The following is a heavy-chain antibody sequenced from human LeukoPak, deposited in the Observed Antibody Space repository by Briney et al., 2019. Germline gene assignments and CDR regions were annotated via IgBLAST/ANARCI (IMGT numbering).Heavy chain of an antibody. V-gene: IGHV4-59*08. D-gene: IGHD5/OR15-5a*01. Sequence: SETLSLTCTVYGGSISSYYWSWIRQPPGKGLEWIGYIYYSGSTNYNPSLKSRVTISVDTSKNQFSLKLSSATAADTAVYYCARHSSVRSPFDYWGQGTLVTVSS. CDR2: IYYSGST. J-gene: IGHJ4*02. CDR1: GGSISSYY. CDR3: ARHSSVRSPFDY.